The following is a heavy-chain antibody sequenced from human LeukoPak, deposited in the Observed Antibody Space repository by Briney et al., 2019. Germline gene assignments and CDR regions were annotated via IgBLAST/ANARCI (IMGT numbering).Heavy chain of an antibody. CDR3: ARCTSTSCYNFDY. CDR1: GGSISSSSYY. J-gene: IGHJ4*02. CDR2: IHTTGST. D-gene: IGHD2-2*02. V-gene: IGHV4-61*05. Sequence: PSETLSLTCTVSGGSISSSSYYWGWIRQPPGKGLEWIGHIHTTGSTNCNPSLKSRVTTSLDTSKNQFSLKLNSVTAADTAVYYCARCTSTSCYNFDYWGQGSLVTVSS.